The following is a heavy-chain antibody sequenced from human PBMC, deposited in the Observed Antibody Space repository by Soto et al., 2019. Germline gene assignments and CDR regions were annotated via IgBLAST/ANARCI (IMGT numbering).Heavy chain of an antibody. Sequence: QVQLVQSGAEVKKPGTSVKVSCKASGYTFTDYGITWVRQAPGQGLEWMGWISDYNGNTRYAQKVQGRVIMTTDTSTSTAYMELRSLRSDDTAVYYCARSHDIAVAGTFDYWGQGTLVTFSA. CDR2: ISDYNGNT. J-gene: IGHJ4*02. CDR3: ARSHDIAVAGTFDY. CDR1: GYTFTDYG. D-gene: IGHD6-19*01. V-gene: IGHV1-18*01.